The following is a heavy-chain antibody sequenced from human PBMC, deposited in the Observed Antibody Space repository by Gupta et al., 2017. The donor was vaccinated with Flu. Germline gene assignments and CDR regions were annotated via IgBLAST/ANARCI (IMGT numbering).Heavy chain of an antibody. CDR2: ISGGGAST. V-gene: IGHV3-23*01. D-gene: IGHD3-3*01. J-gene: IGHJ6*02. CDR1: GFTLSSFS. Sequence: EVQLLESGGGLVQPGGSLRLSCAASGFTLSSFSMSWVRQAPGKGLEWVSIISGGGASTYYADSVKGRFTISRDKSKNTLYLQMNSLRAEDTAVYYCAYLRFLEYIHAGGYGMDVWGQGTTVTVSS. CDR3: AYLRFLEYIHAGGYGMDV.